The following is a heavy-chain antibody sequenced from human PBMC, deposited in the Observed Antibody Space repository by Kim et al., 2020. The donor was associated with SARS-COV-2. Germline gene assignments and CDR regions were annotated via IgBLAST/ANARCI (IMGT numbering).Heavy chain of an antibody. CDR1: GFTFSSYW. CDR3: ARSYLWGNWFDP. V-gene: IGHV3-74*01. J-gene: IGHJ5*02. Sequence: GGSLRLSCAASGFTFSSYWMHWVRQAPGKGLVWVSYIKSDGSNTNYADSVKGRFTISRDNAKNTLYLQMNSLRVEDTAVYFCARSYLWGNWFDPWGQGTL. D-gene: IGHD2-21*01. CDR2: IKSDGSNT.